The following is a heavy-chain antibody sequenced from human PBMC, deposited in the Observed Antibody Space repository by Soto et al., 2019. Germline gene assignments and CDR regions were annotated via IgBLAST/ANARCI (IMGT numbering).Heavy chain of an antibody. CDR2: IYYSGST. CDR3: AKDEGDIVVVPDAIRPLWADHSGLDV. V-gene: IGHV4-31*03. CDR1: GGSISSGGYY. Sequence: SETLSLTCTVSGGSISSGGYYWSWIRQHPGKGLEWIGYIYYSGSTYYNPSLKSRVTISVDTSKNQFSLTLSSVTAADTAVYYCAKDEGDIVVVPDAIRPLWADHSGLDVWGQGTTVTVSS. J-gene: IGHJ6*02. D-gene: IGHD2-2*02.